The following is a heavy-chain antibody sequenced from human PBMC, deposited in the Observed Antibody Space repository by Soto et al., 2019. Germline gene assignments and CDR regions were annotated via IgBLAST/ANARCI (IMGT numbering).Heavy chain of an antibody. CDR3: ARVHTAVAGTFVDY. CDR2: ISYDGSNK. Sequence: QVQLVESGGGVVQPGRSLRLSCAASGFTFSSYAMHWVRQAPGKGLEWVAVISYDGSNKYYADSVKGRFTISRDNSKNTLYLQMNSLRAEDTAVYYCARVHTAVAGTFVDYWGQGTPVTVSS. CDR1: GFTFSSYA. D-gene: IGHD6-19*01. J-gene: IGHJ4*02. V-gene: IGHV3-30-3*01.